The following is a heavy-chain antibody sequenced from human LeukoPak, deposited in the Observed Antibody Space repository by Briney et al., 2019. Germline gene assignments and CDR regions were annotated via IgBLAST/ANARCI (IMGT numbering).Heavy chain of an antibody. V-gene: IGHV4-61*05. D-gene: IGHD6-13*01. CDR3: ARVTRQYSSSWYYFDY. CDR2: IYYSGST. J-gene: IGHJ4*02. CDR1: GGSISGSISSYY. Sequence: SETLSLTCTVSGGSISGSISSYYWNWIRQPPGKGLEWIGYIYYSGSTNYNPSLKSRVTISVDTSKNQFSLKLSSVTAADTAVYYCARVTRQYSSSWYYFDYWGQGTLVTVSS.